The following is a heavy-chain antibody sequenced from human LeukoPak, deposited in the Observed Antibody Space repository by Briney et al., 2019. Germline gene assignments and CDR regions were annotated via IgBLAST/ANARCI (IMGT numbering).Heavy chain of an antibody. D-gene: IGHD3-10*01. J-gene: IGHJ4*02. V-gene: IGHV4-39*01. CDR2: IYYSGST. Sequence: PSETLSLTCTVSGGSISSSSYYWGWIRQPPGKGLEWIGSIYYSGSTYYNPSLKSRVTISVDTSKNQFSLKLSSVTAADTAVYYCARVRVRGGGPLDYWGQGTLVTVSS. CDR1: GGSISSSSYY. CDR3: ARVRVRGGGPLDY.